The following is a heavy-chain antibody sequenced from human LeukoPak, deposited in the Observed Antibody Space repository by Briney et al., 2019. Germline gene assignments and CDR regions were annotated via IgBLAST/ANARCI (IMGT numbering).Heavy chain of an antibody. D-gene: IGHD1-26*01. Sequence: GASVKVSCKASGYTFTGYYMHWVRQAPGQGLEWMGWINPNSGGTNYAQKFQGRVTMTRDTSISTAYMELSRLRSDDTAVYYCARDRGSLTTGIVGATTTGVGYYYMDVWGKGTTVTVSS. CDR2: INPNSGGT. CDR1: GYTFTGYY. J-gene: IGHJ6*03. CDR3: ARDRGSLTTGIVGATTTGVGYYYMDV. V-gene: IGHV1-2*02.